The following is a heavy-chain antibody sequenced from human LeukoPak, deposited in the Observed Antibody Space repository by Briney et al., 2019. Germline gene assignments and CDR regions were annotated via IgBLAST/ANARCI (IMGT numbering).Heavy chain of an antibody. D-gene: IGHD3-22*01. V-gene: IGHV4-39*01. Sequence: SETLSLTCTVSGDSVRTSNSYWGWIRQPPGKGLEWIGSIHYSGSTYHNPSLKSRVTISVDTSKNQFSLKLSSVIAADTAVYYCARHGGYDRSGYWFDPWGQGTLVTVSS. CDR3: ARHGGYDRSGYWFDP. J-gene: IGHJ5*02. CDR1: GDSVRTSNSY. CDR2: IHYSGST.